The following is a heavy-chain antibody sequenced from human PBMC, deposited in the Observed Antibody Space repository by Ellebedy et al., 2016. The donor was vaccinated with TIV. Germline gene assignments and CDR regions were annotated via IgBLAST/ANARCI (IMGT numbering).Heavy chain of an antibody. CDR3: ARGKGYYGSGSPNWFDP. CDR1: GYTFNSYD. Sequence: ASVKVSCXASGYTFNSYDINWVRQATGQGLEWMGWMNPNSGNTGYAQKFQGRVTMTRNTSISTAYMELSSLRSEDTAVYYCARGKGYYGSGSPNWFDPWGQGTLVTVSS. V-gene: IGHV1-8*01. D-gene: IGHD3-10*01. CDR2: MNPNSGNT. J-gene: IGHJ5*02.